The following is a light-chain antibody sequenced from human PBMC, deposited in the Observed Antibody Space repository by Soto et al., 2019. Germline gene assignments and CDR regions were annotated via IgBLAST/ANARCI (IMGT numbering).Light chain of an antibody. J-gene: IGKJ4*01. CDR1: QGISNY. V-gene: IGKV1-27*01. Sequence: DIQMTQSPSSLSASVGDRVTITCRASQGISNYLAWYQQKPGKVPKLLIYAASTLQSGVPSRFSGSGSGTEFTLNNSSLEAEGVSTYYLQKENRAPLTFGGGTKGEIK. CDR2: AAS. CDR3: QKENRAPLT.